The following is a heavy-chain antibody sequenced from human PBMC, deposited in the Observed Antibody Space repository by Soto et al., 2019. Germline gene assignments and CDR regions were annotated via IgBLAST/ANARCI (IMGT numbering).Heavy chain of an antibody. CDR2: ISYDGSNT. CDR1: GFTFSRFS. V-gene: IGHV3-30-3*01. Sequence: GGSLRLSCAASGFTFSRFSMHWVRQAPSKGLAWVAVISYDGSNTHYAESVKGRFNISRDDSKNTVYLQMNNLRDEDSAVYYCARDHGMFLSYYYYGMDVWGQGTTVTSP. J-gene: IGHJ6*02. CDR3: ARDHGMFLSYYYYGMDV. D-gene: IGHD3-10*02.